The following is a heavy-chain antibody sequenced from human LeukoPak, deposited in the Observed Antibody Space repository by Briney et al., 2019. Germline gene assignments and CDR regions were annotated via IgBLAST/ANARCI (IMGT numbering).Heavy chain of an antibody. CDR2: IYYSGST. J-gene: IGHJ6*02. CDR1: GGSISSYY. V-gene: IGHV4-59*01. Sequence: SETLSLTCTVSGGSISSYYWSWIRQPPGKGLEWIGYIYYSGSTNYNPALKSRVTISVDTSKNQFSLKLSSVTAADTAVYYCARVRSSYYYYGMDVWGQGTTVTVSS. CDR3: ARVRSSYYYYGMDV.